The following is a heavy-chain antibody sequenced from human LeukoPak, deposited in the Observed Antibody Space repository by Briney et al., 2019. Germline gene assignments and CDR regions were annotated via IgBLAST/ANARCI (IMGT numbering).Heavy chain of an antibody. D-gene: IGHD2-15*01. CDR3: TTDSRPLCSGGSCYPVD. J-gene: IGHJ4*02. Sequence: GGYLRLSCAASGFTFINAWMSWVRQAPGKGLEWVGRIKSKTDGGTTEYGAPVKDRFTISRDDSKNTLYLQMNSLKTEDTAVYYCTTDSRPLCSGGSCYPVDWGQGALVTVSS. CDR2: IKSKTDGGTT. V-gene: IGHV3-15*01. CDR1: GFTFINAW.